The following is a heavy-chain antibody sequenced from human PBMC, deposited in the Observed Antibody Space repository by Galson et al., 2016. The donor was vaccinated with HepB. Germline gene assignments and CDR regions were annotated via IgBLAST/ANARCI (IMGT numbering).Heavy chain of an antibody. CDR3: AREWELLDY. D-gene: IGHD1-26*01. CDR2: ISYDGANK. Sequence: SLRLSCAASGFTFSSYAMHWVRQAPGQGLEWVAFISYDGANKHYADSVTGRFTISRDNSKNTLSLQMSSLRAEDTAVYYCAREWELLDYWGQGTLVTVSS. CDR1: GFTFSSYA. V-gene: IGHV3-30*04. J-gene: IGHJ4*02.